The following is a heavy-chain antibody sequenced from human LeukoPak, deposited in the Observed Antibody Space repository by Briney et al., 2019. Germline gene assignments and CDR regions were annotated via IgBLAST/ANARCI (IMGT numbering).Heavy chain of an antibody. V-gene: IGHV4-4*02. CDR1: GGSISSSNW. D-gene: IGHD3-9*01. CDR2: IYHSGST. Sequence: SGTLSLTCAVPGGSISSSNWWSWVRQPPGKGLEWIGEIYHSGSTNYNPSLKSRVTISVDKSKNQFFLKLSSVTAADTAVYYCARVYYDILTGYYGMDVWGKGTTVTVSS. J-gene: IGHJ6*04. CDR3: ARVYYDILTGYYGMDV.